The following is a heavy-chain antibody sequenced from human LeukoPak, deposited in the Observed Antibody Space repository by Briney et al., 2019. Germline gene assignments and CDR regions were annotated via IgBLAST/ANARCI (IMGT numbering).Heavy chain of an antibody. V-gene: IGHV4-59*01. J-gene: IGHJ3*02. CDR2: ISYSGST. Sequence: SETLSLTCTVSGGSISSSYWSWIRQPPGKGLEWIGYISYSGSTNYNPSLKSRVTISVDTSKNQFSLKLSSVTAADTAVYYCARDQLMYDFWSGPAPTHAFDIWGQGTMVTVSS. D-gene: IGHD3-3*01. CDR1: GGSISSSY. CDR3: ARDQLMYDFWSGPAPTHAFDI.